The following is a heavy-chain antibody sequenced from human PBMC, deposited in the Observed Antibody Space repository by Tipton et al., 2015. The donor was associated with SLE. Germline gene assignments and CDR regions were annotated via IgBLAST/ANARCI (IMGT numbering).Heavy chain of an antibody. V-gene: IGHV4-59*01. Sequence: TLSLTCFVSGGSISPFYWAWIRQPPGRGLEWIGCINYGGITNFNPSLESRVTISVDTSKNLFSLNLNSLTAADTAMYYCAREGVGARFHDAFDIWGQGTMVTVSS. D-gene: IGHD1-26*01. CDR1: GGSISPFY. J-gene: IGHJ3*02. CDR3: AREGVGARFHDAFDI. CDR2: INYGGIT.